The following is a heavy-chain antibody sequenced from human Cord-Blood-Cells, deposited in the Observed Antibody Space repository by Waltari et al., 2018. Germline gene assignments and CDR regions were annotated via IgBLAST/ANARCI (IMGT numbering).Heavy chain of an antibody. Sequence: QVQLVESGGGVVQPGRSLRLSCAASGFTFSSYGMHWVRQVPGKGVEWVAVISYDGSNKYYADSVKGRFTISRDNSKNTLYLQMNSLRAEDTAVYYCAKLISGYDGAFDIWGQGTMVTVSS. D-gene: IGHD5-12*01. V-gene: IGHV3-30*18. CDR2: ISYDGSNK. CDR1: GFTFSSYG. CDR3: AKLISGYDGAFDI. J-gene: IGHJ3*02.